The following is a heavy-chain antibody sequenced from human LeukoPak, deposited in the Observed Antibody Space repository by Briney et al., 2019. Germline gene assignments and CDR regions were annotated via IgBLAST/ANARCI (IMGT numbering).Heavy chain of an antibody. CDR2: ISGSGGST. J-gene: IGHJ4*02. Sequence: GGSLRLSCAASGFTFSSYAMSWVRQAPGKGLEWVSAISGSGGSTYYADSVKGRFTISRDNSKNTLYLQMNSLRAEDTAVCYCAKDIYYDSSGPDYWGQGTLVTVSS. V-gene: IGHV3-23*01. D-gene: IGHD3-22*01. CDR3: AKDIYYDSSGPDY. CDR1: GFTFSSYA.